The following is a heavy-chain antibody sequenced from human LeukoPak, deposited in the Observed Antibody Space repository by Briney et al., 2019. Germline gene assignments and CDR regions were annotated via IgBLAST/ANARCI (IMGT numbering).Heavy chain of an antibody. CDR3: AKDRVYCSGGSCYSLFDY. V-gene: IGHV3-9*01. D-gene: IGHD2-15*01. CDR1: GFTFDDYA. J-gene: IGHJ4*02. CDR2: ISWNSGSI. Sequence: GRSLRLSCAASGFTFDDYAMHWVRQAPGKGLEWVSGISWNSGSIGYADSAKGRFTISRDNAKNSLYLQMNSLRAEDTALYYCAKDRVYCSGGSCYSLFDYWGQGTLVTVSS.